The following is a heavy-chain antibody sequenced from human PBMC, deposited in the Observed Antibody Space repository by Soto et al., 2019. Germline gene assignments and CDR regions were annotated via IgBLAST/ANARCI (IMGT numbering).Heavy chain of an antibody. D-gene: IGHD4-17*01. CDR3: ARGPTVTTVYFDY. CDR2: IWYDGSNK. Sequence: GGSLRLSCAASGFTFSSYGMHWVRQAPGKGLEWVAVIWYDGSNKYYADSVKGRFTISRDNSKNTLYLQMNSLRAEDTAVYYCARGPTVTTVYFDYWGQGTLVTVSS. CDR1: GFTFSSYG. V-gene: IGHV3-33*01. J-gene: IGHJ4*02.